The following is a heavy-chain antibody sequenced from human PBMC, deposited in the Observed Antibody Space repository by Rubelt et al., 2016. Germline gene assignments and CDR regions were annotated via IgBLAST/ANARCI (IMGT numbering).Heavy chain of an antibody. CDR2: ISGSGGST. Sequence: EVQLLESGGGLVQPGGSLRLSCADSDFTFSTYAMSWVRQAPGKRLEWVSAISGSGGSTYYADSVKGRFTISRDNSKNTLYLQMNSLRAEDTAVYYWAKETASSGWEPFDHWGQGTLVTVSS. J-gene: IGHJ4*02. V-gene: IGHV3-23*01. CDR1: DFTFSTYA. D-gene: IGHD6-19*01. CDR3: AKETASSGWEPFDH.